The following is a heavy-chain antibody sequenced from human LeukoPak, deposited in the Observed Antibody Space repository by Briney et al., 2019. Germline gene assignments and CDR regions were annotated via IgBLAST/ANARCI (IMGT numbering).Heavy chain of an antibody. V-gene: IGHV3-23*01. Sequence: GGSLRLSCAASGFTFSSYAMSWVRQAPGKGLEWVSAISGSGGSTYYADSVKGRFTISRDNSKNTLYLQMNSLRAEDTAVYYCAKGLRDIVVVPAAIPHPKSHYYYMDVWGKGTTVTVSS. CDR1: GFTFSSYA. D-gene: IGHD2-2*01. CDR2: ISGSGGST. J-gene: IGHJ6*03. CDR3: AKGLRDIVVVPAAIPHPKSHYYYMDV.